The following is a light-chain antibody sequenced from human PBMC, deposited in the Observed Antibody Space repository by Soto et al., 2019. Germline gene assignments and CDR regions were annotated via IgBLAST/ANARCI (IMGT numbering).Light chain of an antibody. CDR1: SSDLGDYDY. CDR3: SSYTGSSTLV. J-gene: IGLJ1*01. Sequence: SFLTQPASVAGPPGQSSTISCTGTSSDLGDYDYVSWYLQHPGKVPKLMIYEVSNRPSGGSNRFSGSKSGNTASLTISGLQAQDEADYYCSSYTGSSTLVFGTGTKVTVL. CDR2: EVS. V-gene: IGLV2-14*01.